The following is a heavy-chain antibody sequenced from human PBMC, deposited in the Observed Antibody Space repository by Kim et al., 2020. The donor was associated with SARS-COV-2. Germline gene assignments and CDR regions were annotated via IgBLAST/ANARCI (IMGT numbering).Heavy chain of an antibody. Sequence: PSLKSRVTISVDTSKNQFSLKLSSVTAADTAVYYCARLHYYGSGSYSFDYWGQGTLVTVSS. V-gene: IGHV4-59*08. D-gene: IGHD3-10*01. J-gene: IGHJ4*02. CDR3: ARLHYYGSGSYSFDY.